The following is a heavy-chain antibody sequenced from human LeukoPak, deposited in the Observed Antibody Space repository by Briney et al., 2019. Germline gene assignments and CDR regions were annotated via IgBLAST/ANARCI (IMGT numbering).Heavy chain of an antibody. J-gene: IGHJ4*02. CDR2: IFTTGST. V-gene: IGHV4-4*07. Sequence: SETLSLTCTVSGGSINNYYWSWIRQPAGKGLEWVGRIFTTGSTDYNPSLESRVSISVDTSKNLFSLHLISVTAADTAVYYCARESKTYDGAGYYHDSWGQGTLVTVSS. D-gene: IGHD3-22*01. CDR3: ARESKTYDGAGYYHDS. CDR1: GGSINNYY.